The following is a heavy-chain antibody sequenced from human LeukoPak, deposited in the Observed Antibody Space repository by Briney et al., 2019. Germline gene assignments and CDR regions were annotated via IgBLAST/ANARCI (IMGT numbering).Heavy chain of an antibody. Sequence: GGSLRLSCAASGFTFSSYSMNWVRQAPGKGLEWVSYISSGSSTIYYADSVKGRFTISRDNAKNSLYLQMNSLRAEDTAVYYCARDNFWSGSDAFDIWGQGTMVTVSS. D-gene: IGHD3-3*01. CDR3: ARDNFWSGSDAFDI. V-gene: IGHV3-48*01. J-gene: IGHJ3*02. CDR1: GFTFSSYS. CDR2: ISSGSSTI.